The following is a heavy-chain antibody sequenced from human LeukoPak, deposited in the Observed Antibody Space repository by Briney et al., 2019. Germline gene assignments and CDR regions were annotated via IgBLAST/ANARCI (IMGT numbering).Heavy chain of an antibody. D-gene: IGHD2-2*01. CDR2: MSNSGST. V-gene: IGHV4-59*01. CDR1: GASIRSYY. J-gene: IGHJ4*02. CDR3: ARLGGPAAVDY. Sequence: SEALPLTCTVSGASIRSYYWSWIRQPPGRVLEWIGYMSNSGSTYYNPSLKSRVTISGDTSKNQFSLKLTSVTAADTAVYYCARLGGPAAVDYWGQGTLVTVS.